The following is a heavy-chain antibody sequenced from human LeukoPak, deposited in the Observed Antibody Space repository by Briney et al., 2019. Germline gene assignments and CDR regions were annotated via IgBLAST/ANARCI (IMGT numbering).Heavy chain of an antibody. D-gene: IGHD6-13*01. Sequence: GGSLRLSCAASGFPFSAYEMNWVRQAPGKGLEWVSSISSRAGTIYYADSVKGRFTISRDNAKNSLYLQMNSLRAEDTAVYYCARVGALSSSWLLYWGQGTLVTVSS. J-gene: IGHJ4*02. CDR1: GFPFSAYE. V-gene: IGHV3-48*03. CDR3: ARVGALSSSWLLY. CDR2: ISSRAGTI.